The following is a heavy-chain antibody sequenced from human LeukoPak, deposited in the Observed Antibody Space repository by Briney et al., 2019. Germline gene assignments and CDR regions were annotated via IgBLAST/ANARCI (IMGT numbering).Heavy chain of an antibody. V-gene: IGHV3-23*01. CDR1: GFTFSSYA. CDR2: ISGSGGST. Sequence: PGGSLRLSCAASGFTFSSYAMSWVRQAPGKGLEWVSAISGSGGSTYYADSVKGRFTISRDNSKNTLYLQMNSLRAEDTAVYYCASGYCSTTSCYRLDAFDIWGQGTMVTVSS. CDR3: ASGYCSTTSCYRLDAFDI. D-gene: IGHD2-2*01. J-gene: IGHJ3*02.